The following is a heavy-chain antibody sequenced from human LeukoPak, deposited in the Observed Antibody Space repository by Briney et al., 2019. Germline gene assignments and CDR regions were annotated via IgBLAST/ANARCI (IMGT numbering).Heavy chain of an antibody. CDR2: ISSSSSTI. CDR3: ARARYYDSSQDY. J-gene: IGHJ4*02. CDR1: GLSFRSYS. Sequence: GGSLRLSCVASGLSFRSYSMNWVRQAPGKGLEWVSYISSSSSTIYYADSVKGRFTISRDNAKNSLYLQMNSLRAEDTAVYYCARARYYDSSQDYWGQGTLVTVSS. D-gene: IGHD3-22*01. V-gene: IGHV3-48*01.